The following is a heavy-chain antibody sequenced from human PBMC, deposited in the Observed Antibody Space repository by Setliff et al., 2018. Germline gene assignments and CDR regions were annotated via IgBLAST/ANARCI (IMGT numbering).Heavy chain of an antibody. CDR2: INHSGST. CDR1: GGSISSSSYY. Sequence: SETLSLTCTVSGGSISSSSYYWGWIRQPPGKGLGWIGEINHSGSTNYNPSLKSRVTISVDTSKNQFSLKLSSVTAADTALYYCARDFGDYGLDPWGQGTLVTVSS. J-gene: IGHJ5*02. V-gene: IGHV4-39*07. CDR3: ARDFGDYGLDP. D-gene: IGHD4-17*01.